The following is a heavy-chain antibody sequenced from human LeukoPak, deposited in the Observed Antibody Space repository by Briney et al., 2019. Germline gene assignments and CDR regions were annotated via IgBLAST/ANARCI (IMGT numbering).Heavy chain of an antibody. CDR1: GYTFTGYY. V-gene: IGHV1-2*02. CDR3: ARDSFPEWELNWFDP. Sequence: ASVKVSCKASGYTFTGYYMHWVRQAPGQGLEWMGWINPNSGGTNYAQKFQGRVTMTRDTSISTAYMELSRLRSDDTAVYYCARDSFPEWELNWFDPWGQGTLVTVSS. J-gene: IGHJ5*02. CDR2: INPNSGGT. D-gene: IGHD1-26*01.